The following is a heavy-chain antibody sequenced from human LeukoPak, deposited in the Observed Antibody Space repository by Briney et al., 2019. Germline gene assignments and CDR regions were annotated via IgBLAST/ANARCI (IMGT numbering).Heavy chain of an antibody. CDR1: GFTFSSYA. V-gene: IGHV3-30*18. J-gene: IGHJ4*02. D-gene: IGHD2-2*01. CDR3: AKIGRRYCSSTSCYYFDY. Sequence: GGSLRLSCAASGFTFSSYAMHWVRQAPGKGLEWVAIIPYDGSNKYYADSVKGRFTISRDNSKNTLYLQMNSLRAEDTAVYYCAKIGRRYCSSTSCYYFDYWGQGTLVTVSS. CDR2: IPYDGSNK.